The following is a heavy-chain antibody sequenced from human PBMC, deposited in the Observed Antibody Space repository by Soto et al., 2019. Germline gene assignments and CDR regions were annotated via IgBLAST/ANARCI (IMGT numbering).Heavy chain of an antibody. D-gene: IGHD6-19*01. CDR1: GFTFSSYA. Sequence: EVQLLESGGGLVQPGGSLRLSCAASGFTFSSYAMSWVRQAPGKGLEWVSAISGSGGSTYYADSVKGRFTISRDNSKNTLYLQMNSLRAEDTAVYYCAKDPSPREQWLGLPLDYWGQGTLVTVSS. V-gene: IGHV3-23*01. CDR2: ISGSGGST. CDR3: AKDPSPREQWLGLPLDY. J-gene: IGHJ4*02.